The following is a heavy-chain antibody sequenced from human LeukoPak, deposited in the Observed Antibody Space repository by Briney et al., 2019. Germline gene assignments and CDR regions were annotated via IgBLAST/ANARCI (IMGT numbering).Heavy chain of an antibody. CDR1: AFTFSSND. D-gene: IGHD6-13*01. Sequence: PGVYLRFYSAASAFTFSSNDMSWVRQGQGMGLKWVIAISGSGGSTYYADSVKGRFTISRDNSKNTLYLQMNSLRAEDTAVYYCAKWGGSHSSKPLDAFDIWGQGTMVTVSS. CDR3: AKWGGSHSSKPLDAFDI. V-gene: IGHV3-23*01. CDR2: ISGSGGST. J-gene: IGHJ3*02.